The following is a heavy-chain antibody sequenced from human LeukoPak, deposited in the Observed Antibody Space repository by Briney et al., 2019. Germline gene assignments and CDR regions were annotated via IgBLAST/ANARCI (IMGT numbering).Heavy chain of an antibody. V-gene: IGHV3-53*01. J-gene: IGHJ6*02. D-gene: IGHD4-17*01. CDR3: ARDTVTTFRFRDYYYYGMDV. CDR2: IYSDGST. CDR1: GFTVSSNY. Sequence: GGSLTLSCAASGFTVSSNYMSWVRQAPGKGLEWVSVIYSDGSTYYADSVKGRFTISRDNSKNTLYLQMNSLRAEDTAVYYCARDTVTTFRFRDYYYYGMDVWGQGTTVTVSS.